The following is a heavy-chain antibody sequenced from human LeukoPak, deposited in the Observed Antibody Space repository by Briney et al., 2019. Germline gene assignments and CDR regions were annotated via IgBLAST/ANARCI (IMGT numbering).Heavy chain of an antibody. V-gene: IGHV1-24*01. CDR3: EKDRRGGRGTSPTYYYYGRDV. Sequence: ASVKVSCKVSGYTLTELSMHWVRQAPGKGLEWMGGFDPEDGETIYAQKFQGRVTMTEDTSTDTAYMELSSLRSEDTAVYYCEKDRRGGRGTSPTYYYYGRDVGGQGPRVTVPS. CDR2: FDPEDGET. J-gene: IGHJ6*02. CDR1: GYTLTELS. D-gene: IGHD3-16*01.